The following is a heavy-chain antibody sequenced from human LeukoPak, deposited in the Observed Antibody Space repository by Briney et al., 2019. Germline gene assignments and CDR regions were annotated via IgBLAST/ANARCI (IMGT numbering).Heavy chain of an antibody. CDR1: GGSISSYY. J-gene: IGHJ3*02. CDR2: IYYSEGT. V-gene: IGHV4-59*01. Sequence: PWETLSLTCIVSGGSISSYYWSWIRQPPGKGLEWIGYIYYSEGTNYNPSLRSRVTISLDTSKNQFSLKLSSVTAADTAVYYCAKNGRAFDIWGQGTMVTVSS. CDR3: AKNGRAFDI. D-gene: IGHD2-8*01.